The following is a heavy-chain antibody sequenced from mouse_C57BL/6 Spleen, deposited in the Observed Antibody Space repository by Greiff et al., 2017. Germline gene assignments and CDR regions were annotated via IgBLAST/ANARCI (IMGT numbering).Heavy chain of an antibody. V-gene: IGHV5-17*01. CDR1: GFTFSDYG. Sequence: EVKLMESGGGLVKPGGSLKLSCAASGFTFSDYGMHWVRQAPEKGLEWVAYITSGSSTIYYADTVKGRFTISRDNAKHTLFLQMTSLRSEDTAMYYCARPGSNYEDAMDYWGQGTSVTVSS. CDR2: ITSGSSTI. D-gene: IGHD2-5*01. CDR3: ARPGSNYEDAMDY. J-gene: IGHJ4*01.